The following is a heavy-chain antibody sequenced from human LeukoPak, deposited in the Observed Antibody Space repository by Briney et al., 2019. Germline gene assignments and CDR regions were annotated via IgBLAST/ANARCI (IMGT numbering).Heavy chain of an antibody. D-gene: IGHD2-8*01. J-gene: IGHJ3*02. CDR1: GYTLTELS. CDR3: ATDRGYCTNGVCRDAFDI. CDR2: FDPEDGET. Sequence: ASVKVSCKVSGYTLTELSMHWVRQAPGKGLEWMGGFDPEDGETIYAQKFQGRVTMTEDTSTDTAYTELSSLRSEDTAVYYCATDRGYCTNGVCRDAFDIWGQGTMVTVSS. V-gene: IGHV1-24*01.